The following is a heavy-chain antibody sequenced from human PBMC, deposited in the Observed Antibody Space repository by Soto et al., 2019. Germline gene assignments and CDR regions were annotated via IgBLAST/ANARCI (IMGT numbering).Heavy chain of an antibody. Sequence: GESLKISCKGSGYNFTSYWIAWVRQMPGKGLEWMGIIYPGDSETRYSPSFQGQVTISADKSISTAFLQWSRLKASDTAILYCARTYYYDSSDYYPFDFWGQGTLVTVSS. CDR3: ARTYYYDSSDYYPFDF. V-gene: IGHV5-51*01. D-gene: IGHD3-22*01. CDR1: GYNFTSYW. CDR2: IYPGDSET. J-gene: IGHJ4*02.